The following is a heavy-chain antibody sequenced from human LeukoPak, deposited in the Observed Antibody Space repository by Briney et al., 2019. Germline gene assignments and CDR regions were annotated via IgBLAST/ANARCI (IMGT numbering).Heavy chain of an antibody. V-gene: IGHV1-46*01. CDR3: ATLRPADIDY. J-gene: IGHJ4*02. Sequence: GASVKVSCKASGYTFTSYYMHWVRQAPAQGLEWMGIINPSGGSTSYAQKFQGRVTMTRDTSTGTVYMELSSLRSEDTAVYYCATLRPADIDYWGQGTLVTVSS. CDR2: INPSGGST. D-gene: IGHD4-17*01. CDR1: GYTFTSYY.